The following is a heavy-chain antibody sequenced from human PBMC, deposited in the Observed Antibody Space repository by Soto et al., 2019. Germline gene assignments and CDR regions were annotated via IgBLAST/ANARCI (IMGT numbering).Heavy chain of an antibody. D-gene: IGHD3-3*01. J-gene: IGHJ4*02. CDR1: GFSLTTSGVG. V-gene: IGHV2-5*05. Sequence: QITLNESGLPRVKPGQPLPLTGTFSGFSLTTSGVGVGWIRQSPGKAPGWFALIYWDDDKGYVPTLKSRLTITKDTSKNQVVLTMADLDPADTATYYCAHRVLRTVFGLVTTTAIYFDFWGQGTPVAVSS. CDR3: AHRVLRTVFGLVTTTAIYFDF. CDR2: IYWDDDK.